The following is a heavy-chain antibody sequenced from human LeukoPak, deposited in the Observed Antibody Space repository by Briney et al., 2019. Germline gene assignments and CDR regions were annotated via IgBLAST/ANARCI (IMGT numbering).Heavy chain of an antibody. CDR1: TGSFSDYY. Sequence: AETLSLTCTVFTGSFSDYYWTWIRQSPGKGLEWIGYSGSGDYSPSLKSRVTISVDTSKRHFSLTLSSVTAADTAIYYCARTRRHYYGSGKNLTPWPAGFDVWGQGTTVIVS. D-gene: IGHD3-10*01. V-gene: IGHV4-59*01. J-gene: IGHJ6*02. CDR2: SGSG. CDR3: ARTRRHYYGSGKNLTPWPAGFDV.